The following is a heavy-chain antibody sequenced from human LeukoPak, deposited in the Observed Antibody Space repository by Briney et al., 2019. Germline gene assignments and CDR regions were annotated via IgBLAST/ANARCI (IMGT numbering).Heavy chain of an antibody. CDR2: IYYSGDT. CDR3: ASIFYYSVPS. D-gene: IGHD3-10*02. CDR1: GVSITSPENY. Sequence: KASETLSLTCTVSGVSITSPENYWGWVRQPPGKGLEWIGNIYYSGDTYYNSSLRSRVTLSVDTSQNHFSLRLTSMTAADTAVYYCASIFYYSVPSWGQGALVIVSS. V-gene: IGHV4-39*02. J-gene: IGHJ5*02.